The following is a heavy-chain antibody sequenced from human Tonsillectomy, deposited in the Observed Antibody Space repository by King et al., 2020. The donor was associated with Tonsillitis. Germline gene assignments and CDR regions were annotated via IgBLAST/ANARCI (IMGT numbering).Heavy chain of an antibody. CDR1: GFSLNTSGMC. J-gene: IGHJ4*02. Sequence: QLTLKESGPALVKPTQPLTLTCTFSGFSLNTSGMCVSWIRQPPGKALEWLARIDWDDAKYYSTSLKTRLTISKDTSKNQVVFTMTNMDPADTATYYCARIIDYYDSSGYIYYWGQGTLVTVSS. V-gene: IGHV2-70*15. CDR2: IDWDDAK. D-gene: IGHD3-22*01. CDR3: ARIIDYYDSSGYIYY.